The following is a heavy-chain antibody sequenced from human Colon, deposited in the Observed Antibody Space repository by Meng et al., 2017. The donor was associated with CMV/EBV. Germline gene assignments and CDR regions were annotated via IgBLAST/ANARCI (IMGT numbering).Heavy chain of an antibody. CDR3: VRRSYSGQDDY. J-gene: IGHJ4*02. D-gene: IGHD5-12*01. Sequence: ITSNASGPPLVKPPKTLTLACTFSGFSIITGKAGVGWIRPPPGKALEWLGFIYWDDDTRYSPSLKTRLTITRDTSKNQVILTMTNMDPADTATYYCVRRSYSGQDDYWGQGALVTVSS. CDR2: IYWDDDT. V-gene: IGHV2-5*02. CDR1: GFSIITGKAG.